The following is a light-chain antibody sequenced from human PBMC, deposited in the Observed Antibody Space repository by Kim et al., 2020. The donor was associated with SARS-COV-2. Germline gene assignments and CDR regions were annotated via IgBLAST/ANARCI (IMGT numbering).Light chain of an antibody. CDR3: CSYAGSGLGV. Sequence: QSALTQPASVSGSPGRSITISCIGTSSDVGSYNLVSWYQQHPDKAPKLMIYEVSVRPSGVSDRFSGSKSGNTATLTISGLQADDEADYYCCSYAGSGLGVFGGGTQLTVL. CDR2: EVS. J-gene: IGLJ3*02. V-gene: IGLV2-23*02. CDR1: SSDVGSYNL.